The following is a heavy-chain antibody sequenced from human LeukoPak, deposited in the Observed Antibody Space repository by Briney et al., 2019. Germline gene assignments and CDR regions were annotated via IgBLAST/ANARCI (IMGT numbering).Heavy chain of an antibody. D-gene: IGHD4-17*01. CDR2: IWYDGSNK. Sequence: GRSLRLSCAASGFTFSSYGMDWVRQAPGKGLEWVAVIWYDGSNKYYADSVKGRFTVSRDNSKNTVYLQMNSLRAEDTAVYYCARDPGDYVGNDAFDIWGQGTMVTVSS. V-gene: IGHV3-33*01. J-gene: IGHJ3*02. CDR1: GFTFSSYG. CDR3: ARDPGDYVGNDAFDI.